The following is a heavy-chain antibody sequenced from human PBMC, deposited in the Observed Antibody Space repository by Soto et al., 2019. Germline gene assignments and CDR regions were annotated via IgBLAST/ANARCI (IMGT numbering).Heavy chain of an antibody. Sequence: SGKVSCKGAGYTVTSNAMHWMRQAPGQRLEWMGWINTCNGNTKYSQKFQGRVTMTTDTSTSTAYMELRSLRSDDTAVYYCARALSESGEGLWGQGTQVTVSS. CDR1: GYTVTSNA. V-gene: IGHV1-3*04. CDR2: INTCNGNT. D-gene: IGHD2-15*01. J-gene: IGHJ4*02. CDR3: ARALSESGEGL.